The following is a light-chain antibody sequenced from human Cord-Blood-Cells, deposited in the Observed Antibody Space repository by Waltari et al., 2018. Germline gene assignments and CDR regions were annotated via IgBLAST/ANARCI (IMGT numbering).Light chain of an antibody. J-gene: IGLJ3*02. CDR3: SSYTSSSTWV. V-gene: IGLV2-14*03. CDR2: DVS. Sequence: QSALTQPASVSGSPGQAITISCTGTSSDVGGYNYVPWHQQHPVKAPKLIIYDVSNRPSGVSNRFSGSKSGNTASLTISGLQAEDEADYYCSSYTSSSTWVFGGGTKLTVL. CDR1: SSDVGGYNY.